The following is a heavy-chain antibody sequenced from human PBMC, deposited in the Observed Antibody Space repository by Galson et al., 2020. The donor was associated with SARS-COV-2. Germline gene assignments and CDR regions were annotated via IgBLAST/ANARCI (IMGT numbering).Heavy chain of an antibody. CDR3: AKDSHSGDVCYYYYGIDV. V-gene: IGHV3-30*18. CDR1: GFTFSSYG. CDR2: IPYVGTKK. Sequence: GGSLRLSCAAYGFTFSSYGMHWVRQAPGKGLEWVAVIPYVGTKKYYADSVKGRFTISRDNSKNTLFLQMNSLRAEDTAVYYCAKDSHSGDVCYYYYGIDVWGQGTTVTVSS. J-gene: IGHJ6*02. D-gene: IGHD3-16*01.